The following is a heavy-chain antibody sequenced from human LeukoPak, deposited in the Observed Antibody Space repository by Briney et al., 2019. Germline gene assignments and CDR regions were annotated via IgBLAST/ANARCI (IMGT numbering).Heavy chain of an antibody. CDR2: ISSSSTYI. CDR1: GFTFSGYS. D-gene: IGHD4-23*01. CDR3: ARVTTTVLTQTSAFDI. V-gene: IGHV3-21*01. J-gene: IGHJ3*02. Sequence: GGSLRLSCAASGFTFSGYSMNWVRQAPGKGLEWVSSISSSSTYIYYADSLKGRFTISRDNAKNSLYLQMNSLSAEDTAVYYCARVTTTVLTQTSAFDIWGQGTMVAVSS.